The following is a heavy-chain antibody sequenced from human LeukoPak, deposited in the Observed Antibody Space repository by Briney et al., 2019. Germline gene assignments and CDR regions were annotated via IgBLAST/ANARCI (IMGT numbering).Heavy chain of an antibody. Sequence: GGSLRLSCAASGFTFSSYTMNWVRQAPGKGLEWVSYISSGNSNIYYADSVKGRFAISRDNAKNSLYLQMNSLRAEDTAVYYCARYLLVVPAAMDWWGQGTLVTVSS. J-gene: IGHJ4*02. V-gene: IGHV3-21*05. CDR2: ISSGNSNI. CDR3: ARYLLVVPAAMDW. CDR1: GFTFSSYT. D-gene: IGHD2-2*01.